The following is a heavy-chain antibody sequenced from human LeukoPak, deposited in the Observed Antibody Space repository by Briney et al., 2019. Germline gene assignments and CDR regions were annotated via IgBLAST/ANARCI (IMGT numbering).Heavy chain of an antibody. D-gene: IGHD6-19*01. CDR2: ISTSGNTV. V-gene: IGHV3-48*03. CDR3: ARDPRYSSGWA. Sequence: GGSLRLSCAASGFTFSTYWMSWVRQAPGKGLEWLSYISTSGNTVYYADSVKGRFTISRDNAKKSLYLQMNSLRAEDTAVYYCARDPRYSSGWAWGRGTLVTVSS. J-gene: IGHJ4*02. CDR1: GFTFSTYW.